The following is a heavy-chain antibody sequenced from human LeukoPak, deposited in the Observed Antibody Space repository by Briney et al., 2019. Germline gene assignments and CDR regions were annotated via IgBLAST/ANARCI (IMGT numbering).Heavy chain of an antibody. D-gene: IGHD5-24*01. CDR1: GGSFSGYY. CDR2: INHSGST. J-gene: IGHJ6*02. V-gene: IGHV4-34*01. CDR3: ARDRRRDGYNLYYYGMDV. Sequence: SETLSLTCAVYGGSFSGYYWSWIRQPPGKGLEWIGEINHSGSTNYNPSLKGRVTISVDTSKNQFSLKLGSVTAADTAVYYCARDRRRDGYNLYYYGMDVWGQGTTVTVSS.